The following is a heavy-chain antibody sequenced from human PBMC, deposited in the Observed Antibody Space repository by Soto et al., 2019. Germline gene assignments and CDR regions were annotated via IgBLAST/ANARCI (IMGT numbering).Heavy chain of an antibody. J-gene: IGHJ4*02. V-gene: IGHV2-70*01. CDR3: SRAVGGFTYGYPDY. CDR2: IDWADDK. Sequence: SGPPMVNPTQTLTLTCTFSGFSLSTTGMCVSWTRQPPGKALVWLALIDWADDKYYSTSLKTRLTISKYTAKNQVVLTMTNVEPVDTATYFCSRAVGGFTYGYPDYWGQGTLVTVSS. CDR1: GFSLSTTGMC. D-gene: IGHD5-18*01.